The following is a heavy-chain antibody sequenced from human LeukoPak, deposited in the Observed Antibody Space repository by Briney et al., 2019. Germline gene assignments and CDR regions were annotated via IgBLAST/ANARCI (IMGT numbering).Heavy chain of an antibody. V-gene: IGHV3-23*01. Sequence: PGGPLTLSCAPSGFTRSSYAVIGLPHSPGKAGEGVSAISESGGSTDYADSVKGRFIISRDNSKNTMYLQMKSLRAEDTAAYYCAKEYSSGWSTLACYDGMDVWGQGTTVTVSS. CDR1: GFTRSSYA. D-gene: IGHD6-19*01. CDR3: AKEYSSGWSTLACYDGMDV. CDR2: ISESGGST. J-gene: IGHJ6*02.